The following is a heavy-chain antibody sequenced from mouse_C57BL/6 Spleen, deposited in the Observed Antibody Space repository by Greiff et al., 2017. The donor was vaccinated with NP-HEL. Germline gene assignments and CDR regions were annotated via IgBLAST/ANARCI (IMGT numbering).Heavy chain of an antibody. CDR1: GYTFTSYT. V-gene: IGHV1-4*01. CDR3: ANPPYGSRPAGFAY. D-gene: IGHD1-1*01. J-gene: IGHJ3*01. Sequence: VQLQQSGAELARPGASVKMSCKASGYTFTSYTMHWVKQRPGQGLEWIGYINPSSGYTKYNQKFKDKATLTADKSSSTAYMQLSSLTSEDSAVYYCANPPYGSRPAGFAYWGQRTLVTVSA. CDR2: INPSSGYT.